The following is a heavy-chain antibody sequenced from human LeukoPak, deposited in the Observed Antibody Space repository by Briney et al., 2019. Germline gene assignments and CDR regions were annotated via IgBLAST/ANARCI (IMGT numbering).Heavy chain of an antibody. CDR3: ARGTKTGNTGYDWSY. CDR1: GSSISPSY. CDR2: IYYSGST. Sequence: SETLSLTCTVPGSSISPSYWSWIRQPPGGGLEWIGYIYYSGSTNYNPSLRSRVTISPDTSTNQFSLKLTSVTDADTAVYYCARGTKTGNTGYDWSYWGQGSLVTVSS. J-gene: IGHJ4*02. V-gene: IGHV4-59*01. D-gene: IGHD5-12*01.